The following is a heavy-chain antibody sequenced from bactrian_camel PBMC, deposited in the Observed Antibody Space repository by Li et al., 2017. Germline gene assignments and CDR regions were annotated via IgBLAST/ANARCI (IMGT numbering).Heavy chain of an antibody. CDR3: AAGQNRRLRGGYCCLTT. D-gene: IGHD2*01. J-gene: IGHJ4*01. CDR2: IEGDGKT. CDR1: EFSFGGAC. Sequence: HVQLVESGGDSVQTGGSLRLSCVPSEFSFGGACVGWFRQSPGKEREGVATIEGDGKTNYTDSVKGRFTISKDNANNTVTLQMNSLKSEDTAMYYCAAGQNRRLRGGYCCLTTRARGPRSPSP. V-gene: IGHV3S1*01.